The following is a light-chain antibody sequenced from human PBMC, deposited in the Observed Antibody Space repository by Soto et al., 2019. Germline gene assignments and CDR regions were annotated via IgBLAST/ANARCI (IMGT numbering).Light chain of an antibody. V-gene: IGKV3-20*01. CDR3: HHSDSSSCT. CDR1: QSVTSSY. CDR2: GAS. J-gene: IGKJ2*02. Sequence: EVVLTQSPGSLSLSPGERATLSCRASQSVTSSYLAWYQQKPGQAPRLLIYGASIRATGIPDSFSGSGSGADFTLTISRLEPEDFALFYCHHSDSSSCTFGQGTKLEI.